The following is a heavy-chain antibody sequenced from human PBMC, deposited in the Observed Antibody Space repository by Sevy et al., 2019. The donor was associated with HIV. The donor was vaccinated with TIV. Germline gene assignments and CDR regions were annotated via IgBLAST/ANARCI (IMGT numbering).Heavy chain of an antibody. D-gene: IGHD3-22*01. CDR1: GYTFTSYG. CDR2: ISAYNGNT. V-gene: IGHV1-18*01. CDR3: ARGPRKYYDSSGYYYPPSY. Sequence: ASVKVSCEASGYTFTSYGIIWVRQAPGQGLEWMGWISAYNGNTNYGQRLQDRVTMTTDTSTSTAYMELTGLRSDDTAVYYCARGPRKYYDSSGYYYPPSYWGQGTLVTVSS. J-gene: IGHJ4*02.